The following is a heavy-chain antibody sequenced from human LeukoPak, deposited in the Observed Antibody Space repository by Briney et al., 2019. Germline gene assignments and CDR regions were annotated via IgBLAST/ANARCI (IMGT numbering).Heavy chain of an antibody. V-gene: IGHV1-18*01. D-gene: IGHD1-14*01. Sequence: ASVKVSCKASGYTFTSYGISWVRQAPGQGLEWMGWIGADNGNTNYAQKLQGRVTMTTDTSTSTAYMELRSLRSADTAVYYCARKRPDGFDDYWGQGTLVSVSS. CDR3: ARKRPDGFDDY. CDR1: GYTFTSYG. J-gene: IGHJ4*02. CDR2: IGADNGNT.